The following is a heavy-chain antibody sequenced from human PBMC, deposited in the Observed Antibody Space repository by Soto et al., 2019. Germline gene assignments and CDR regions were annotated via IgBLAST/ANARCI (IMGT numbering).Heavy chain of an antibody. CDR1: GFTFSSYG. Sequence: QVQLVESGGGVVQPGRSLRLSCAASGFTFSSYGMHWVRQAPGKGLEWVAVIWYDGSNKYYADSVKGRFTISRDNSKNTLYLQMNSLRAEDTAVYYCARDLGEWELLAVRGVGYWGQTTLVTVSS. CDR3: ARDLGEWELLAVRGVGY. V-gene: IGHV3-33*01. J-gene: IGHJ4*02. CDR2: IWYDGSNK. D-gene: IGHD1-26*01.